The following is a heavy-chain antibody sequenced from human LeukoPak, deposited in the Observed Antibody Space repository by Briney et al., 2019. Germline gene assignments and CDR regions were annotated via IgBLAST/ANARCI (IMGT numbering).Heavy chain of an antibody. Sequence: GGSLRLSCAASGFTFSSYAMSWVRQAPGKGLEWVSVISGSGGRTSYADSVKGRFTVSRDNSKNTLYLQMNSLRNEDTAVYFCATLRYGSGSYYADYWGQGTLVTVSS. V-gene: IGHV3-23*01. CDR2: ISGSGGRT. CDR1: GFTFSSYA. D-gene: IGHD3-10*01. J-gene: IGHJ4*02. CDR3: ATLRYGSGSYYADY.